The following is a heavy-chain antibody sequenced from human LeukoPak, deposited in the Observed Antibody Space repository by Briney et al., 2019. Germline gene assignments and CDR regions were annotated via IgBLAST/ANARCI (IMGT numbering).Heavy chain of an antibody. V-gene: IGHV3-30*18. CDR1: GFTFSSYG. CDR3: AKDLRAVDTAMVDY. J-gene: IGHJ4*02. D-gene: IGHD5-18*01. CDR2: ISYDGSKK. Sequence: QPGRSQRLSCAASGFTFSSYGMHWVRQAPGKGLEWVAVISYDGSKKYYADSVKGRFTISRDNSKNTLYLQMNSLRAEDTAVYYCAKDLRAVDTAMVDYWGQGTLVTVSS.